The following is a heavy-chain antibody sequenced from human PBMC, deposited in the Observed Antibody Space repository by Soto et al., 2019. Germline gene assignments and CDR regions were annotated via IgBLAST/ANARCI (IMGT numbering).Heavy chain of an antibody. CDR1: GGSITSSDW. CDR2: TSHGGST. J-gene: IGHJ4*02. D-gene: IGHD6-19*01. CDR3: TRNGHSSAWY. Sequence: QVQLQESGPGLVKPSGTLSLTCAVSGGSITSSDWWSWVRQPPGKGLEWIGETSHGGSTTYNAYLQSGVTIPVDTPTNQFSLRLTSATAADADVYHCTRNGHSSAWYWGQGTLVTVSS. V-gene: IGHV4-4*02.